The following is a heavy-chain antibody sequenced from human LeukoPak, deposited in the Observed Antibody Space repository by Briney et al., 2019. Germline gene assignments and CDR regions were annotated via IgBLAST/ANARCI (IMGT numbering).Heavy chain of an antibody. D-gene: IGHD6-25*01. CDR1: VYTFTSYD. CDR2: MNPNSGHT. J-gene: IGHJ4*02. CDR3: ARVPSSGYFDY. V-gene: IGHV1-8*01. Sequence: ASVKGSCKASVYTFTSYDINWVRQATGQGLEWMGWMNPNSGHTGYAQKFQGRVTMTRNTSISTAYMELSSLRSEDTAVYYCARVPSSGYFDYWGQGTLVTVSS.